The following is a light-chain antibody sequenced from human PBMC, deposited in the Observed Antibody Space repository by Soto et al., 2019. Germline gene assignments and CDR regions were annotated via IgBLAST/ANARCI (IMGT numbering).Light chain of an antibody. CDR3: QHYISYSEA. CDR1: QSIRRY. Sequence: DIQLTQSPSSLSASVGDKVTITCRASQSIRRYLNLVQQKPGKAPKLLIYDASSLQTGVPSRFSGRGSGTELTLTISRLQPDDFATYYCQHYISYSEAFGQGTNVDI. V-gene: IGKV1-16*01. CDR2: DAS. J-gene: IGKJ1*01.